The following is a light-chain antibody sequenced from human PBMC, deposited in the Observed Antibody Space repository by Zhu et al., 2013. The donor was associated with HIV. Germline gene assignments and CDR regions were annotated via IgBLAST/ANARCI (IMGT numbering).Light chain of an antibody. V-gene: IGKV3-15*01. Sequence: EIVMTQSPATLSVSPGERATLSCRASQSVSSNLAWYQQKPGQAPRLLIYGASTRATGIPARFSGSGSGTDFTLTISSLQAEDVAVYYCQQYGDAPYTFGQGTKLEIK. CDR2: GAS. CDR3: QQYGDAPYT. J-gene: IGKJ2*01. CDR1: QSVSSN.